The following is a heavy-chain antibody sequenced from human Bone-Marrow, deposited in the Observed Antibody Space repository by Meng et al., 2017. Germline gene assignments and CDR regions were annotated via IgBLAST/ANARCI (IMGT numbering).Heavy chain of an antibody. D-gene: IGHD5-12*01. CDR2: IYSGGST. CDR3: ARLVAEWLRGYSGVFDC. V-gene: IGHV3-53*01. J-gene: IGHJ4*02. Sequence: GESLKISCAASGFTVSSNYMSWVRQAPGKGLEWVSVIYSGGSTYYADSVKGRFTISRDNSKNTLYLQMNSLRAEDTAVYYCARLVAEWLRGYSGVFDCWGQGTLVTVSS. CDR1: GFTVSSNY.